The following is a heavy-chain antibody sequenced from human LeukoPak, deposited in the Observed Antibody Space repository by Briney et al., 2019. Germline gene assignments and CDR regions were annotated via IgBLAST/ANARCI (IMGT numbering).Heavy chain of an antibody. D-gene: IGHD3-22*01. CDR1: GDSISNYY. V-gene: IGHV4-4*07. Sequence: SETLSLTCTVSGDSISNYYWSWIRQPAGKGREWIGRICTSGSTNYNPSLKSRVTMSVDTSKNQFSLKLSSVTAADTAVYYCARSGYYYDSSAYYSDYWGQGTLVTVSS. J-gene: IGHJ4*02. CDR3: ARSGYYYDSSAYYSDY. CDR2: ICTSGST.